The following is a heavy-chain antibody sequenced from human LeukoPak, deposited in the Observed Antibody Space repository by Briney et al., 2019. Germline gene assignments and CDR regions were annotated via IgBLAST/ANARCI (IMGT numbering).Heavy chain of an antibody. Sequence: AASVKVSCKASGGTFSSYAISWVRQAPGQGLXXXXXXIPIFGIANYAQKFQGRVTITADKSTSTAYMELSSLRSEDTAVYYCARMVVAACYYYYGMDVWGQGTTVTVSS. J-gene: IGHJ6*02. CDR2: XIPIFGIA. CDR3: ARMVVAACYYYYGMDV. D-gene: IGHD2-15*01. CDR1: GGTFSSYA. V-gene: IGHV1-69*17.